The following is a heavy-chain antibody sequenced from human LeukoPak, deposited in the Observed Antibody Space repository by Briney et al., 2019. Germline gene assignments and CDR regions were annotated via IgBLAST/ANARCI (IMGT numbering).Heavy chain of an antibody. J-gene: IGHJ6*02. D-gene: IGHD2-15*01. CDR3: ARDRCGGGSCYGYYYGMDV. CDR2: INSGGTVT. CDR1: GFTFSDFW. V-gene: IGHV3-74*01. Sequence: PGGSLRLSCAASGFTFSDFWMHWVRQAPGKGLVWVSRINSGGTVTNYADSVKGRFTISRDNSKNTLYLQMNSLRAEDTAVYYCARDRCGGGSCYGYYYGMDVWGQGTTVTVSS.